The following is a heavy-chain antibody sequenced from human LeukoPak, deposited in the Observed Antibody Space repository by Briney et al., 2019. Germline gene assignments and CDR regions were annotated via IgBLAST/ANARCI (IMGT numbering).Heavy chain of an antibody. CDR1: GFTLSNHW. CDR2: LYSDGRT. Sequence: GGSLRLSCAASGFTLSNHWMTWVRQVPGKGLEWVSVLYSDGRTYYADSVKGRFTISRDTSKNTLYLQVNSLRAEDTAVYYCARGGGYYPIDYWGQGTLVTVSS. V-gene: IGHV3-53*01. CDR3: ARGGGYYPIDY. D-gene: IGHD2-15*01. J-gene: IGHJ4*02.